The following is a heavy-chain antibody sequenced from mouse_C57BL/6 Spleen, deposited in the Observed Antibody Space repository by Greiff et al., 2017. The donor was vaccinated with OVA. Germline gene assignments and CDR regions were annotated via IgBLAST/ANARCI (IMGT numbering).Heavy chain of an antibody. V-gene: IGHV1-9*01. Sequence: QVQLQQSGAELMKPGASVKLSCKATGYTFTGYWIEWVKQRPGHGLEWIGEILPGSGSTNYNEKFKGKATFTADTSSNTAYMQLSSLTTEDSAIYYCARRIIYYYGSSYDAMDYWGQGTSVTVSS. D-gene: IGHD1-1*01. CDR3: ARRIIYYYGSSYDAMDY. CDR2: ILPGSGST. CDR1: GYTFTGYW. J-gene: IGHJ4*01.